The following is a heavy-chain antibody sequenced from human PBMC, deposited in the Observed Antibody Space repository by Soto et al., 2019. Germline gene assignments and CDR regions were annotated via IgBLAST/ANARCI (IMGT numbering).Heavy chain of an antibody. J-gene: IGHJ5*02. Sequence: QVQLQESGPGLVKPSQTLSLTCTVSGASITSGDYSWNWIRQPPGKGLEWIGYIYHTGTTYYNPYLQSRVTIAVVTSMNQFSLKLRSVTAADTAVYYCVREGLTMYGVLPPAFDPWGQGTLVTVSS. CDR1: GASITSGDYS. CDR3: VREGLTMYGVLPPAFDP. V-gene: IGHV4-30-4*01. D-gene: IGHD3-3*01. CDR2: IYHTGTT.